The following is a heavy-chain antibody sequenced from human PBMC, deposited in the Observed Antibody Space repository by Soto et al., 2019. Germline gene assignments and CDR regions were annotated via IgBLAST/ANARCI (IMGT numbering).Heavy chain of an antibody. Sequence: GGSLRLSCAASGFTFSSYAMHWVRQAPGKGLEWVAVISYDGSNKYYADSVKGRFTISRDNSKNTLYLQMNNLRVDETAVYFCARDRGGALDSWGQGTLVTVSS. CDR3: ARDRGGALDS. CDR2: ISYDGSNK. J-gene: IGHJ4*02. V-gene: IGHV3-30-3*01. D-gene: IGHD2-15*01. CDR1: GFTFSSYA.